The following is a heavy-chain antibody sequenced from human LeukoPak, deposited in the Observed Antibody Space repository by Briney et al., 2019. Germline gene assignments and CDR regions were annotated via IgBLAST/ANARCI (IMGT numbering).Heavy chain of an antibody. Sequence: SLRLSCAASGFTFDDYAMHWVRQAPGDGLEWVSGISWNSGSIGYADSVKGRFTISRDNAKNSLCLQMNSLRAEDTALYYCAKDNSGSYILAYWGEGSLATVSS. V-gene: IGHV3-9*01. CDR2: ISWNSGSI. CDR1: GFTFDDYA. CDR3: AKDNSGSYILAY. J-gene: IGHJ4*02. D-gene: IGHD1-26*01.